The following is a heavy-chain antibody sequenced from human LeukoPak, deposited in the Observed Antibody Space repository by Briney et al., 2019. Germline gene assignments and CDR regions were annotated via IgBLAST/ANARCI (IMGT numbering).Heavy chain of an antibody. V-gene: IGHV3-30-3*01. CDR1: GFTFSSYA. Sequence: GGSLRLSCSASGFTFSSYAMHWVRQAPGKGLEGVAVISYDGSNKYYADSVKGRFTIYRDNSKNTLYLQMNSLRAEDTAVYYCARDGSLQLWRYFDYWGQGTLVTVSS. CDR2: ISYDGSNK. J-gene: IGHJ4*02. CDR3: ARDGSLQLWRYFDY. D-gene: IGHD5-18*01.